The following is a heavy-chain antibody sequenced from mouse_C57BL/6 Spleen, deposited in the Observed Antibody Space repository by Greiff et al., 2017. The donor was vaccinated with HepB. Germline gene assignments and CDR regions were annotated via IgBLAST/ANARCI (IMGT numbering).Heavy chain of an antibody. V-gene: IGHV6-6*01. CDR1: GFTFSDAW. J-gene: IGHJ1*03. Sequence: EVKLQESGGGLVQPGGSMKLSCAASGFTFSDAWMDWVRQSPEKGLEWVAEIRNKANNHATYYAESVKGRFTISRDDSKSSVYLQMNSLRAEDTGIYYCTRMDGYYWYFDVWGTGTTVTVSS. CDR3: TRMDGYYWYFDV. CDR2: IRNKANNHAT. D-gene: IGHD2-3*01.